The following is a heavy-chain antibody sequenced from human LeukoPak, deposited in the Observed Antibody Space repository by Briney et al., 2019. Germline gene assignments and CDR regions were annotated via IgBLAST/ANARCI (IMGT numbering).Heavy chain of an antibody. CDR2: INSVGEYR. CDR3: AKRDFCANAVCRGRVIDY. Sequence: GGSLRLSCAASGFTFGDYSVHWVRRAPGKGLEWVSSINSVGEYRFYADEVKGRFTISRDNAKNSLYLQMNGLRAEDTAVYYCAKRDFCANAVCRGRVIDYWGQGTLVTVSS. J-gene: IGHJ4*02. D-gene: IGHD2-8*01. V-gene: IGHV3-21*01. CDR1: GFTFGDYS.